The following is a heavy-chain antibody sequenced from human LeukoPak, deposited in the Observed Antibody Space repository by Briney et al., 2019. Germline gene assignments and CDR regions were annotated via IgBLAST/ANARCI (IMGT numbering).Heavy chain of an antibody. CDR2: INHSGST. V-gene: IGHV4-34*01. Sequence: SETLSLTCAVYGGSFSGYYWSWIRQPPGKGLEWIGEINHSGSTNYNPSLRTRVTISVDASRNQFSLNLSSVTAADMAVYYCARWSGSVTARNYYYYMDVWGEGTTVTVSS. CDR3: ARWSGSVTARNYYYYMDV. D-gene: IGHD6-6*01. CDR1: GGSFSGYY. J-gene: IGHJ6*03.